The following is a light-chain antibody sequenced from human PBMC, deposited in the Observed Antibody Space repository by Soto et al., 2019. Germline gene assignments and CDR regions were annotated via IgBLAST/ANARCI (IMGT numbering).Light chain of an antibody. CDR2: DVS. Sequence: QSVLTQPPSASGSPGQSVTISCTGTSGDIGGYNFVSWYQQHPGKAPKLMIYDVSQRPSGVPDRFSGSKSGNTASLTVSGLQAEDEADYYCSSYAGTYIVFGTGTKLTVL. CDR3: SSYAGTYIV. J-gene: IGLJ1*01. V-gene: IGLV2-8*01. CDR1: SGDIGGYNF.